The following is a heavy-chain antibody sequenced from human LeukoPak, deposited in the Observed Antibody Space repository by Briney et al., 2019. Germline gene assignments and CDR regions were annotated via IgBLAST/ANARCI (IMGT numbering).Heavy chain of an antibody. Sequence: PGRSLRLSCAVSEFSFSHFAMHWVRQAPGKGLEWLAVVSSHGNDGYYADSVKGRFTISRVNSKSTLYLQIDSLRPDDTAIYYCTRDASNFNDFDYWGQGTLVTVSS. J-gene: IGHJ4*02. V-gene: IGHV3-30*01. CDR3: TRDASNFNDFDY. D-gene: IGHD5-24*01. CDR2: VSSHGNDG. CDR1: EFSFSHFA.